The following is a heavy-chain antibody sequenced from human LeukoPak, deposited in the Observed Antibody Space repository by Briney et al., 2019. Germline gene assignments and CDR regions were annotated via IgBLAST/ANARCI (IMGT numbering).Heavy chain of an antibody. CDR2: IYHSGST. D-gene: IGHD3-10*01. V-gene: IGHV4-38-2*02. J-gene: IGHJ4*02. CDR3: ARETYSYGSNDY. CDR1: GYSISSGYY. Sequence: SETLSLTCTVSGYSISSGYYWGLIRQPPRKGLEWIVSIYHSGSTYYNPSLKSRVTISVDTSKNQFSLKLSSVTAADSAVYYCARETYSYGSNDYWGQGTLVTVSS.